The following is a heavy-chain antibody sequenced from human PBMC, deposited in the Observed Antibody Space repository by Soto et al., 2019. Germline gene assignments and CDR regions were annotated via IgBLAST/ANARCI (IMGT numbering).Heavy chain of an antibody. V-gene: IGHV1-69*12. CDR2: IMPVFPTP. CDR3: ARDKDRLQLGGNYYYILDV. Sequence: QVQLVQSGAEVKKPGSSVKVSCKASGGTFSTSAISWVRQAPGQGLEWVGGIMPVFPTPDYAQNFQGRVTITANESTTTAYLELTSLRADDTAVYYCARDKDRLQLGGNYYYILDVWGQGTAITVSS. J-gene: IGHJ6*02. D-gene: IGHD1-1*01. CDR1: GGTFSTSA.